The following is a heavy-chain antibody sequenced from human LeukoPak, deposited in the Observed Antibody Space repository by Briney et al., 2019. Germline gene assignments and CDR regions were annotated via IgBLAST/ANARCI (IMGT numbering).Heavy chain of an antibody. CDR3: ARKSSFDAFDI. J-gene: IGHJ3*02. CDR2: MHTDTGNP. D-gene: IGHD2/OR15-2a*01. CDR1: GHSFNNFA. Sequence: ASVKVSCKASGHSFNNFAMKWVRQAPGQGLEWMGWMHTDTGNPTYAQGFTGRFVFSFDNSVSTAYLQISSVQNEDTAVYYCARKSSFDAFDIWGQGTMVTVSS. V-gene: IGHV7-4-1*02.